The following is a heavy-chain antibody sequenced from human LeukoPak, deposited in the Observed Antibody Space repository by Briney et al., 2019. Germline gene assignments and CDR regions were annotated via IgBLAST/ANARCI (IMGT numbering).Heavy chain of an antibody. Sequence: SETLSLTCTVSGGSISSYYWSWIRQPPGKGLEWIGYIYYSGSTNYNPSLKSRVTISVDTSKNQFSLKLSSVTAADTAVYYCAREMSMVRGAIPAYYFDYWGQGTLVTVSS. V-gene: IGHV4-59*01. CDR1: GGSISSYY. J-gene: IGHJ4*02. CDR2: IYYSGST. CDR3: AREMSMVRGAIPAYYFDY. D-gene: IGHD3-10*01.